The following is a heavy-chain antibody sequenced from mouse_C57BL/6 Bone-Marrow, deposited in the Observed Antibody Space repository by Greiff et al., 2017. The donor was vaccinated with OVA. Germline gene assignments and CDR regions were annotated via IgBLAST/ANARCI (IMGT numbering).Heavy chain of an antibody. CDR2: ISSGSSTI. CDR3: ARRAWFAY. J-gene: IGHJ3*01. CDR1: GFTFSDYG. Sequence: DVKLVESGGGLVKPGGSLKLSCAASGFTFSDYGMHWVRQAPEKGLEWVAYISSGSSTIYYAYTVKGRFTISRDNAKNTLFLQMTSLRSEDTAMYYCARRAWFAYWGQGTLVTVSA. V-gene: IGHV5-17*01.